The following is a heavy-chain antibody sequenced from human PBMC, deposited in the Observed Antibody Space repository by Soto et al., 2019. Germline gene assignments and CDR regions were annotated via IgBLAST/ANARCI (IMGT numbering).Heavy chain of an antibody. V-gene: IGHV3-23*01. J-gene: IGHJ5*02. Sequence: EAQLSESGGDLRQPGGSLRLSCAASGFTFTNYAMTWVRQTPGKGLEWVSGISASGGLKYYADSVQGRFTVSRDNSKNILYLQMDNLRDEDTALYYCAREVGAPSGWLDPWGQGTQVTVSS. CDR1: GFTFTNYA. CDR3: AREVGAPSGWLDP. CDR2: ISASGGLK. D-gene: IGHD1-26*01.